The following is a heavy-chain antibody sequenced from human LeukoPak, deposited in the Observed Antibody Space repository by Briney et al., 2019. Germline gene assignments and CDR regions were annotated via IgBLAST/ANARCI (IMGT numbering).Heavy chain of an antibody. CDR2: IRHDGSNK. V-gene: IGHV3-33*08. CDR3: ARDTLVYADSPDAFDI. D-gene: IGHD4-17*01. J-gene: IGHJ3*02. Sequence: GRSLRLSCAASAFTFSSYGMHWVRQAPDNGLEWVTFIRHDGSNKYYAESVKGRFTISRDNAKNPLYLQMNSLRDEDTAVYYCARDTLVYADSPDAFDIWGQGTMVTVSS. CDR1: AFTFSSYG.